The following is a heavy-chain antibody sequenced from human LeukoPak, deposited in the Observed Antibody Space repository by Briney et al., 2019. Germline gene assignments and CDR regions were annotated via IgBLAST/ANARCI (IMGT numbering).Heavy chain of an antibody. V-gene: IGHV4-31*03. CDR2: IYYSGST. D-gene: IGHD3-16*01. CDR1: GGSISSGGYY. J-gene: IGHJ5*01. Sequence: SETLSLTCTVSGGSISSGGYYWSWIRQHPGKGLEWIGYIYYSGSTYYNPSLKSRVTISVDTSKNQFSLKLSSVTAADTAVYYCAREAPTKGGIMTPTNWFDSWGQGTLVTVSS. CDR3: AREAPTKGGIMTPTNWFDS.